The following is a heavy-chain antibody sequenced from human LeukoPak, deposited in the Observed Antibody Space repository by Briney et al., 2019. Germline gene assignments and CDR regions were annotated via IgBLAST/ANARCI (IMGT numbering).Heavy chain of an antibody. CDR1: GFTFSSYA. CDR3: ARVGVVAVALDY. CDR2: INDSGST. D-gene: IGHD6-19*01. V-gene: IGHV4-34*01. Sequence: PGGSLRLSCAASGFTFSSYAMSWIRQPPGKGLEWIGKINDSGSTNYSPSLKSRVTISVDTSKKQFSLKLSSVTAADTAVYYCARVGVVAVALDYWGQGTLVTVSS. J-gene: IGHJ4*02.